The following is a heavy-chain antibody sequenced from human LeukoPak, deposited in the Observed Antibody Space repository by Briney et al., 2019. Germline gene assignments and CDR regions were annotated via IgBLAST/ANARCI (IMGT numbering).Heavy chain of an antibody. CDR3: AKGPYAGTFSGFDY. CDR1: GGSISGYY. D-gene: IGHD6-13*01. Sequence: PSETLSLTCTVSGGSISGYYWTWIRQPPGKGLELIGYIYYSGSTDYNPSLKSRVTISVDTSKNQFSLKLSSVTAADTAVYYCAKGPYAGTFSGFDYWGQGTLVTVSS. CDR2: IYYSGST. J-gene: IGHJ4*02. V-gene: IGHV4-59*01.